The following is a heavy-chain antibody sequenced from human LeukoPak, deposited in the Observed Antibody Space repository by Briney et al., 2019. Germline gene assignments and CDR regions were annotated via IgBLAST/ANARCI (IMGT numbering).Heavy chain of an antibody. CDR3: AREVVAAAGTVDY. D-gene: IGHD6-13*01. CDR1: GGSISSYY. Sequence: SETLSLTCTVSGGSISSYYWSWIRQPPGKGLEWIGHIYYSGSTNYNPSLKSRVTISVDTSKNQFSLKLSSVTAADTAVYYCAREVVAAAGTVDYWGQGTLVIVSS. V-gene: IGHV4-59*01. J-gene: IGHJ4*02. CDR2: IYYSGST.